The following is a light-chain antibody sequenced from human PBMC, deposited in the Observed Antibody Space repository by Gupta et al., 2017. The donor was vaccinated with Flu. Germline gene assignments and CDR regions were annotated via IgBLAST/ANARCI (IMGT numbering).Light chain of an antibody. J-gene: IGKJ5*01. Sequence: DILLTQSPLSLPVTPGEPPSISCRSSQSLLHSNGYNYLEWYLQKPGQSKQLLFDLGSHRAAGVPEKRSGSGSGRECIRKSSRVEAEDVGVYYGRKEKKTQVTFGQGTQVEIK. CDR1: QSLLHSNGYNY. CDR3: RKEKKTQVT. CDR2: LGS. V-gene: IGKV2-28*01.